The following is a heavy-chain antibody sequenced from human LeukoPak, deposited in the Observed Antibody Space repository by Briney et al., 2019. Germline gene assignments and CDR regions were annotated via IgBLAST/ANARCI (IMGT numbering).Heavy chain of an antibody. J-gene: IGHJ6*03. V-gene: IGHV4-59*01. Sequence: SETLSLTCTVSGGSISSYYWSWIRQPPGKGLEWIGYIYYSGSTNYNPSLKSRVTISVDTSKNQFSLKLSSVTAADTAVYYCARVNPYYYYMDVWGKGTTVTVSS. CDR3: ARVNPYYYYMDV. CDR2: IYYSGST. D-gene: IGHD1-14*01. CDR1: GGSISSYY.